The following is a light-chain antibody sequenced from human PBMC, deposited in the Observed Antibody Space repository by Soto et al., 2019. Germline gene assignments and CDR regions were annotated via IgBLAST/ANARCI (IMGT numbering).Light chain of an antibody. CDR3: HQYFNAPQA. V-gene: IGKV4-1*01. J-gene: IGKJ4*02. CDR1: KSLFYTSDNKNY. Sequence: DTVMTQSPDSLAVSLGETATIKCKSSKSLFYTSDNKNYLAWYQQRPGQRPRLLIYWASTRASGVPDRFSGSGSGTDFTLTITNIQAEDVASYYCHQYFNAPQAFGGGTKGE. CDR2: WAS.